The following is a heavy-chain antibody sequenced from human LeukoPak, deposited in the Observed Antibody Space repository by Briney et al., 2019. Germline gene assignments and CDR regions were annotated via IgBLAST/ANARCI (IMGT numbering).Heavy chain of an antibody. D-gene: IGHD5-18*01. Sequence: GASVKVSCKASGYTFTSYYMHWVRQAPGQGLEWMGIINPSGGSTSYAQKFQGRVTMTRDTSTSTVYMELSSLRSEDTAVYYCARDWAVDGYSYGHFDYWGQGTLVTVSS. CDR2: INPSGGST. CDR3: ARDWAVDGYSYGHFDY. CDR1: GYTFTSYY. J-gene: IGHJ4*02. V-gene: IGHV1-46*01.